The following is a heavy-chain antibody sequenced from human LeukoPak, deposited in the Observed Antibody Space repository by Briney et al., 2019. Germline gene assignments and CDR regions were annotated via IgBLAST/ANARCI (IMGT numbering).Heavy chain of an antibody. V-gene: IGHV4-39*01. Sequence: SDPLSLTCTVSGGSISSSSYYWRWIRQPPGKGLEGFGSIYYSGSSYYNPSLKSRVTISVDTSKNHFSLKLSSVTAADTAVYYCARHYSGYSYGYPFDYWGQGTLVTVSS. CDR1: GGSISSSSYY. CDR2: IYYSGSS. CDR3: ARHYSGYSYGYPFDY. D-gene: IGHD5-18*01. J-gene: IGHJ4*02.